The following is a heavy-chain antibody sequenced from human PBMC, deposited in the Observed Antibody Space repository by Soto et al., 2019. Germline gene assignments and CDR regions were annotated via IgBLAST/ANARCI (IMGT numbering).Heavy chain of an antibody. D-gene: IGHD3-10*01. J-gene: IGHJ3*02. CDR3: ARGALWFGKFADI. V-gene: IGHV1-3*01. CDR1: GYTFTSYA. Sequence: QVQLVQSGAEVKKPGASVKVSCKASGYTFTSYAMHWVRQAPGQRLEWMGWINAGNGNTKYSQKFQGRVTITRDTSASTAYMELSSLRSEDTAVYYCARGALWFGKFADIWGQGTMVTVSS. CDR2: INAGNGNT.